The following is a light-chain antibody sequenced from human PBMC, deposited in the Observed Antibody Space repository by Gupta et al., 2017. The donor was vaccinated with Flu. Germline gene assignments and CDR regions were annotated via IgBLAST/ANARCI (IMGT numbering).Light chain of an antibody. V-gene: IGLV2-11*01. CDR1: SSDVGGYNY. J-gene: IGLJ2*01. CDR2: DVS. Sequence: SALTQPRPVSGSPGKSVTISCIGTSSDVGGYNYVSWYQQHPGKAPKLMFYDVSNRPSGIPDRFSGSNSGNTSSLTISALQAEDEADYYCCSYAGSYTVIFGGGTKLTVL. CDR3: CSYAGSYTVI.